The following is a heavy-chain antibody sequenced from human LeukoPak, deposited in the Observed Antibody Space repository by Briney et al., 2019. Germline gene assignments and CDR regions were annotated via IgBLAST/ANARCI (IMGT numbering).Heavy chain of an antibody. V-gene: IGHV3-7*01. J-gene: IGHJ4*02. CDR1: GFTFSSYG. CDR2: IKQDGSEK. CDR3: ARDIHDYGDY. Sequence: GGSLRLSCAASGFTFSSYGMHWVRQAPGKGLEWVANIKQDGSEKYYVDSVKGRFTISRDNAKNSLYLQMNSLRAEDTAVYYCARDIHDYGDYWGQGTLVTVSS.